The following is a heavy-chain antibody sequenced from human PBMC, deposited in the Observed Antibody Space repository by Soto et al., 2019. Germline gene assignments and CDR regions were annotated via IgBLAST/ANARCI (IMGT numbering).Heavy chain of an antibody. D-gene: IGHD2-21*01. CDR2: ISTGGAYM. J-gene: IGHJ4*02. CDR1: GFTFSNYN. Sequence: EVQLVESGGGLVKAGGSLRLFCTASGFTFSNYNMNWVRQAPGKGLEWVSSISTGGAYMFYADSVKGRFTIFRDNAQNSLFLQIDSPRAEDTAVYYCARDIASPGGDYFDSWGQGTLVTVSS. CDR3: ARDIASPGGDYFDS. V-gene: IGHV3-21*06.